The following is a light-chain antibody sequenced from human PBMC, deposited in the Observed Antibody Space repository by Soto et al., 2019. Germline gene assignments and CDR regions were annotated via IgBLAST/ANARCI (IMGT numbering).Light chain of an antibody. Sequence: EIVMPQSPATLSVSPGERSTLSCRASQSVSSNLVWYQQKFGQAPRLLIYGASTRATGIPARFSGSGSGTEFTLTISSLQSEDFAVYYCQQYQSWPLTFGGGTKVDIK. J-gene: IGKJ4*01. CDR2: GAS. CDR1: QSVSSN. V-gene: IGKV3-15*01. CDR3: QQYQSWPLT.